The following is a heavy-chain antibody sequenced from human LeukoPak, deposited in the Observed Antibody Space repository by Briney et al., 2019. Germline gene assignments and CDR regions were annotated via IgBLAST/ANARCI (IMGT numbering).Heavy chain of an antibody. Sequence: PSETLSLTCAVYGGSFSGYYWSWIRQPPGKGLEWIGEIKHSGSTNYNPSLKSRVTISVDTSKNQFSLKLSSVTAADTAVYYCARWITTEYYFDYWGQGTLVTVSS. CDR3: ARWITTEYYFDY. V-gene: IGHV4-34*01. J-gene: IGHJ4*02. CDR2: IKHSGST. D-gene: IGHD4-11*01. CDR1: GGSFSGYY.